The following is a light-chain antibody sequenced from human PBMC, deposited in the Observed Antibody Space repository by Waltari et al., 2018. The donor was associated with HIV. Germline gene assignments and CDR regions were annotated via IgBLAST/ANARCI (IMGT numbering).Light chain of an antibody. J-gene: IGLJ1*01. Sequence: QSALTQPASVSGSPGQSLTTSCTGTSRDVGGYNHVSWYQQHPAKAPKVIIYDVSNRPSGVSNRFSGSKSGNTASLTISGLQAEDEADYYCTSYTTINTYVFGTGTKVTVL. V-gene: IGLV2-14*03. CDR2: DVS. CDR1: SRDVGGYNH. CDR3: TSYTTINTYV.